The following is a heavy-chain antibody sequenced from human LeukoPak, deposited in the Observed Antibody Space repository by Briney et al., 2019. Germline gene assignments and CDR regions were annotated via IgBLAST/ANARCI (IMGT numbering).Heavy chain of an antibody. D-gene: IGHD3-10*01. Sequence: SETLSLTCTVSGGSISSYYWGWIRQPPGKGLEWIGNIFYSGSTYYSPSLRSRVTISLDTSRNQFSLKLNSVTAADTAVYYCAKSNGYGLVDIWGQGAMVTVSS. CDR3: AKSNGYGLVDI. CDR1: GGSISSYY. CDR2: IFYSGST. J-gene: IGHJ3*02. V-gene: IGHV4-39*07.